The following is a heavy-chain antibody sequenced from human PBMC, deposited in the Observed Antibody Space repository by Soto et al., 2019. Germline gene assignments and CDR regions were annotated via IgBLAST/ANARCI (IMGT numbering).Heavy chain of an antibody. CDR1: GFTFSSNS. J-gene: IGHJ4*02. D-gene: IGHD5-18*01. Sequence: EVQLVESGGGLVKPGGSLRLSCAASGFTFSSNSMNWVRQAPGKGLEWVSSISSSSSYIYYADSVRGRFTISRDNAKNSLYLQMNSLRAEDTAVYYCARVDQYRYGYPFDHWGQGTLVTVSS. CDR2: ISSSSSYI. CDR3: ARVDQYRYGYPFDH. V-gene: IGHV3-21*06.